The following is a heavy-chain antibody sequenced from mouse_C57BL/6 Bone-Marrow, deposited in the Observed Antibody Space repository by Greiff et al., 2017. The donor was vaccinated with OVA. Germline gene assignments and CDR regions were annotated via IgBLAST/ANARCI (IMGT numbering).Heavy chain of an antibody. CDR3: ARKRKRYFDV. Sequence: EVQGVESGGGLVKPGGSLKLSCAASGFTFSDYGMRWVRQAPEKGLEWVAYISSGSSTIYYADTVKGRFTISRDNAKNTLFLQMTSLRSEDTARYYCARKRKRYFDVWGTGTTVTVSS. J-gene: IGHJ1*03. V-gene: IGHV5-17*01. CDR1: GFTFSDYG. CDR2: ISSGSSTI.